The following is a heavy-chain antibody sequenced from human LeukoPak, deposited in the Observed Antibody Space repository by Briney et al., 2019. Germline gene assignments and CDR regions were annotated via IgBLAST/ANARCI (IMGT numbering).Heavy chain of an antibody. CDR3: ARWAGYCSITNCYTAFDF. CDR1: GGTFSNYV. Sequence: SVKVSCKASGGTFSNYVINLVRQAPGQGLEWMGGITPIFGTANYAQRFQGRVTITADESTSTAYMELSSLRSEDTAVYYCARWAGYCSITNCYTAFDFWGQGTLVTVSS. V-gene: IGHV1-69*13. J-gene: IGHJ4*02. D-gene: IGHD2-2*02. CDR2: ITPIFGTA.